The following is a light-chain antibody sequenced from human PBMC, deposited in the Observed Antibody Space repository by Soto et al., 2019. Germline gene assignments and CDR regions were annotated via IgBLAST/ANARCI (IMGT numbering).Light chain of an antibody. V-gene: IGLV2-14*03. J-gene: IGLJ3*02. CDR3: SSYTSSSTLV. CDR1: SSDVGDYNY. Sequence: QSALTQPASVSGSPGQSITISCTGTSSDVGDYNYVSWYQQHPGKVPKLMIYDVNNRPSGVSNRFSGSKSGNTASLTISGLQAEDEADYYCSSYTSSSTLVFGGGTKVTVL. CDR2: DVN.